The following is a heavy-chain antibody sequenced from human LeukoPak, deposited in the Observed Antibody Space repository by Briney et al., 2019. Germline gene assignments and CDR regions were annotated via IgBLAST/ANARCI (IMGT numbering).Heavy chain of an antibody. CDR2: ISGDGGST. CDR3: GRAYGAGSCDY. CDR1: GFTFDDYA. Sequence: GGSLRLSCAASGFTFDDYAMHWVRQAPGKGLEWVSLISGDGGSTYYVDSVKGRFTISRDNAKNSLYLQMNSLRAEDTAVYYCGRAYGAGSCDYWGQGTLATVSS. J-gene: IGHJ4*02. D-gene: IGHD3-10*01. V-gene: IGHV3-43*02.